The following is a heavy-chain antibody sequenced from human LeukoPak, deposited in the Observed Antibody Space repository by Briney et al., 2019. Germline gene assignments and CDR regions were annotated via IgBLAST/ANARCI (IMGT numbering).Heavy chain of an antibody. CDR2: ISYDGSNK. Sequence: GRSLRLSCAASGFTFSSYGMHWVRQAPGKGLEWVAVISYDGSNKYYADSVKGRFTISRDNSKNTLYLQMNSLRAEDTAVYYCAKRGLGMTHYFDYWGQGTLVTVSS. CDR3: AKRGLGMTHYFDY. D-gene: IGHD7-27*01. CDR1: GFTFSSYG. V-gene: IGHV3-30*18. J-gene: IGHJ4*02.